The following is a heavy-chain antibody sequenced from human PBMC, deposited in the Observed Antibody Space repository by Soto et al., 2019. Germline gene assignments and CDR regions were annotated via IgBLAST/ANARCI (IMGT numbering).Heavy chain of an antibody. V-gene: IGHV4-59*01. CDR1: GGSISSYY. D-gene: IGHD3-22*01. CDR3: ARDRPDSSGSSFDY. CDR2: IYYSGST. Sequence: QVQLQESGPGLVKPSETLSLTCTVSGGSISSYYWSWIRQPPGKGLEWIGYIYYSGSTNYNPSLRSRVTISVDTSKNQFSLQLSSVTDADTAVYYCARDRPDSSGSSFDYWGQGTLVTVSS. J-gene: IGHJ4*02.